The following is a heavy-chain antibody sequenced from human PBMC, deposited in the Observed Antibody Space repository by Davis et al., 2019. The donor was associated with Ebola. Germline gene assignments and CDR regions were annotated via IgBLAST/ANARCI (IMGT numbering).Heavy chain of an antibody. J-gene: IGHJ4*02. CDR2: INPGDYDT. D-gene: IGHD3-22*01. Sequence: GESLKISCKGSGYIFTDYWIDWVRQMPGKGLEWMGNINPGDYDTRYSPSFQGRVTISVDKSTSTAYLQWSSLKASDTAMYYCAKQESLYGSSDYWGQGTLVTVSS. CDR1: GYIFTDYW. V-gene: IGHV5-51*01. CDR3: AKQESLYGSSDY.